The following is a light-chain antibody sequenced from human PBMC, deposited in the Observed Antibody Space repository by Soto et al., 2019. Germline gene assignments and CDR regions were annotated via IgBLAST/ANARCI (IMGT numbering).Light chain of an antibody. CDR1: QYINTY. Sequence: DLPMTQSPFSLSASVGDRVTITCRASQYINTYLNWYQQKPGKAPKLLIYLASTLHSGVPSRFSGTGSGTDFTLTISSLQPEDFATYYCQQSYSTPPDTFGQGTKLEIK. V-gene: IGKV1-39*01. CDR3: QQSYSTPPDT. CDR2: LAS. J-gene: IGKJ2*01.